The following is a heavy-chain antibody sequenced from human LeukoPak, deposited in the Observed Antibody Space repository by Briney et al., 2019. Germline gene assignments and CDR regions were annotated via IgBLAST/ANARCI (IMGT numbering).Heavy chain of an antibody. J-gene: IGHJ4*02. CDR3: ARTQSQSGSYRYYFGY. Sequence: KPSETLSLTCTVSGGSVGSAGYYWSWIRQPPGGGLGWIGYIYYIRNTNYNPSLKSRVTMSLDPSKNQFSLKLNSVTAADTAVYYCARTQSQSGSYRYYFGYWGQGTLVTVSS. D-gene: IGHD1-26*01. CDR2: IYYIRNT. CDR1: GGSVGSAGYY. V-gene: IGHV4-61*08.